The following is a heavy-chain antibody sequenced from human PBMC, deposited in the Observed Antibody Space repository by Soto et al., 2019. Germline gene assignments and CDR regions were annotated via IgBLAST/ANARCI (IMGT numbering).Heavy chain of an antibody. V-gene: IGHV3-7*01. CDR3: ARLLLFWSGYYRGGWFDP. Sequence: EVQLVESGGGLVQPGGSLRLSCAASGFTFSSYWMSWVRQAPGKGLEWVANIKQDGSEKYYVDSVKGRFTISRDNAKNSLYLHMNSLRAEDTAVYYCARLLLFWSGYYRGGWFDPWGQGTLVTVSS. CDR2: IKQDGSEK. D-gene: IGHD3-3*01. CDR1: GFTFSSYW. J-gene: IGHJ5*02.